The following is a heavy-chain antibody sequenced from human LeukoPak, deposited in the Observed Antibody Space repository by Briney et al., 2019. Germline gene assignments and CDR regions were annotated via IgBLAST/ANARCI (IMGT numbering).Heavy chain of an antibody. V-gene: IGHV3-64*01. D-gene: IGHD7-27*01. Sequence: GGSLRLSCGTSGFRFSMYAMHWVRQAPGKGLEHVAVISSDGGSTFYANSVKDRFTISRDNSKNTLYLQMGSLRPEDTALYSCARDKSGHGPHWGAWGYFDSWGQGTLVTVSS. CDR2: ISSDGGST. CDR3: ARDKSGHGPHWGAWGYFDS. CDR1: GFRFSMYA. J-gene: IGHJ4*02.